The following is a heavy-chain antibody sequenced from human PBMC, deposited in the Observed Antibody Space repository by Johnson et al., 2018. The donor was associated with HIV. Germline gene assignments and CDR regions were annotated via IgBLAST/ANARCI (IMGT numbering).Heavy chain of an antibody. D-gene: IGHD3-3*01. V-gene: IGHV3-20*04. CDR1: GFTFDDSG. J-gene: IGHJ3*02. Sequence: MQLVESGGGVVRPGGSVRLSCVVEGFTFDDSGMSWVRQAPGKGLEWVSGINWNGGRTDDADSVKGRFTISRDNSKNTLYLQMNSLRAEDTAVYYCAKDGLWMAFDIWGQGTMVTVSS. CDR3: AKDGLWMAFDI. CDR2: INWNGGRT.